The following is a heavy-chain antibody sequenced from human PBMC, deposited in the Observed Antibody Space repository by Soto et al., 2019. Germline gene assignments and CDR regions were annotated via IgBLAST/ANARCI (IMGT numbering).Heavy chain of an antibody. CDR3: ASWPSRLYYFDY. CDR2: IYYSGST. CDR1: GGSVSSGSYY. V-gene: IGHV4-61*01. Sequence: SETLSLTCTVSGGSVSSGSYYWSWIRQPPGKGLEWIGYIYYSGSTNYNPSLKSRVTISVDTSKNQFSLKLSSVTAADTAVYYCASWPSRLYYFDYWGQGTLVTVSS. D-gene: IGHD6-13*01. J-gene: IGHJ4*02.